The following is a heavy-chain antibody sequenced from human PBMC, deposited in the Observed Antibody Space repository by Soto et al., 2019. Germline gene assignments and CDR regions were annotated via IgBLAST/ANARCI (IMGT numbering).Heavy chain of an antibody. Sequence: SETLSLTCTVSGGSISSNSYYWGWIRQPPGKGLEWIGGIYYSGSTYYNPSLKSRVTISVATYKNQFSLQLTAVTAADTDGYYCARRETYYDCWSGYSPYYYYVMDVWGQGTKVTVS. D-gene: IGHD3-3*01. CDR1: GGSISSNSYY. CDR2: IYYSGST. CDR3: ARRETYYDCWSGYSPYYYYVMDV. V-gene: IGHV4-39*01. J-gene: IGHJ6*02.